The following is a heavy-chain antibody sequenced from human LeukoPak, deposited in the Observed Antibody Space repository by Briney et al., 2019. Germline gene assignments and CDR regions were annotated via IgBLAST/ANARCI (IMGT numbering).Heavy chain of an antibody. CDR2: IDPSGGTT. CDR3: ARERSRLYINPSRAFDY. D-gene: IGHD1-14*01. CDR1: GYTFSSYY. J-gene: IGHJ4*02. V-gene: IGHV1-46*01. Sequence: GASVKVSCKASGYTFSSYYMHWVRQAPGQGLEWMGIIDPSGGTTSYAQRFQGRVTMTRDTSTSTVYMELSSLRSEDTAVYYCARERSRLYINPSRAFDYWGQGTLVTVSS.